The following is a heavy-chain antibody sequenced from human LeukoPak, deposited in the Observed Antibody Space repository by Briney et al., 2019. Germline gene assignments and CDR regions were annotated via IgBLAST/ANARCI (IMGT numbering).Heavy chain of an antibody. Sequence: PGGSLRLSCAASGFTVSSNYMSWVHQAPGKGLEWVSVIYSGGSTYYADSVKGRFTISRDNSKNTLYLQMNSLRAEDTAVYYCARRAGAYSHPYDYWGQGTLVTVSS. CDR3: ARRAGAYSHPYDY. J-gene: IGHJ4*02. D-gene: IGHD4/OR15-4a*01. V-gene: IGHV3-66*04. CDR1: GFTVSSNY. CDR2: IYSGGST.